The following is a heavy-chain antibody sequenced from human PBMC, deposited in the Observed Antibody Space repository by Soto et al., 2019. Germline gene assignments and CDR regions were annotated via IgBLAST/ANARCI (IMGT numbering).Heavy chain of an antibody. D-gene: IGHD6-13*01. CDR1: GGSISSSSYY. V-gene: IGHV4-39*01. CDR2: IYYSGST. J-gene: IGHJ6*03. CDR3: ARHGSSRPEQYMDV. Sequence: SETLSLTCTVSGGSISSSSYYWGWIRQPPGKGLEWIGSIYYSGSTYYNPSLKSRVTISVDTSKNQFSLKLSSVTAADTAVYYCARHGSSRPEQYMDVWGKGTSVTVSS.